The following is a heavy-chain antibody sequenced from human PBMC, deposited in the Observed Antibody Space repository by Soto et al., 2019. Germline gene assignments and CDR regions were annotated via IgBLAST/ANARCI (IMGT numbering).Heavy chain of an antibody. CDR2: ISSSSSYI. CDR1: GFTFSSYS. Sequence: GGSLRLSCAASGFTFSSYSMNWVRQAPGKGLEWVSSISSSSSYIYYADSVKGRFTISRDNAKNSLYLQMNSLRAEDTAVYYCARAYYYDRKEYYFDYWGQGTLVTVSS. V-gene: IGHV3-21*01. CDR3: ARAYYYDRKEYYFDY. D-gene: IGHD3-22*01. J-gene: IGHJ4*02.